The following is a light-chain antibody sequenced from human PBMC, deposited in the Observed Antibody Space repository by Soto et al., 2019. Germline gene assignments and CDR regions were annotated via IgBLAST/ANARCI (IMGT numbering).Light chain of an antibody. CDR3: ATWDDSLNGPV. Sequence: QSVLTQPPSASGTPGQSLTISCSGSNSNIGSNTVHWYQQLPGAAPKLLIHSKTQRPSGVPDRFSGSKSGTSASLDISGLQSEDEADYYCATWDDSLNGPVFGGGTQLTVL. J-gene: IGLJ7*01. CDR1: NSNIGSNT. CDR2: SKT. V-gene: IGLV1-44*01.